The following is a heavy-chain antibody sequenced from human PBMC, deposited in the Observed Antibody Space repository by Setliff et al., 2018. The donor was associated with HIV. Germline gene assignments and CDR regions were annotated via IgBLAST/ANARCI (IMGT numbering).Heavy chain of an antibody. CDR3: ARAAVAGLDPYYYYYYMDV. V-gene: IGHV1-69*13. CDR2: IIPIFGTA. J-gene: IGHJ6*03. CDR1: GGTFSSYA. Sequence: SVKVSCKASGGTFSSYAISWVRQAPGQGLEWMGGIIPIFGTANYAQKFQGRVTITADESTSTAYMELSSLRSEDTAVYYCARAAVAGLDPYYYYYYMDVLGKGTTVTVSS. D-gene: IGHD6-19*01.